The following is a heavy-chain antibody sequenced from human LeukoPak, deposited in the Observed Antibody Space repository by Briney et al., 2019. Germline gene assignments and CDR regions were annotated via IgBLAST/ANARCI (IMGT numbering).Heavy chain of an antibody. V-gene: IGHV3-48*03. CDR3: ARPYYGSGSYGCYYYGMDV. D-gene: IGHD3-10*01. J-gene: IGHJ6*04. CDR2: ISSSGSTI. Sequence: GGSLRLSCAASGFTFSSYEMNWVRQAPGKGLEWVSYISSSGSTIYYADSVKGRFTISRDNAKNSLYLQMNSLRAEDTAVYYCARPYYGSGSYGCYYYGMDVWGKGTTVTVSS. CDR1: GFTFSSYE.